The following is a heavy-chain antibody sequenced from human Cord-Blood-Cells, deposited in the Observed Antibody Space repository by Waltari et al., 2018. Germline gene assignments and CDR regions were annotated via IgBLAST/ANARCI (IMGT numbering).Heavy chain of an antibody. D-gene: IGHD3-16*01. CDR2: IKQDGSEK. J-gene: IGHJ4*02. V-gene: IGHV3-7*01. CDR1: GFTFSSYW. CDR3: ARVGGSGLKYYFDY. Sequence: EVQLVESGGGLVQPGGSLRLSCADSGFTFSSYWMSWVRQAPGKGLEWVANIKQDGSEKYYVDSVKGRFTISRDNAKNSLYLQMNSLRAEDTAVYYCARVGGSGLKYYFDYWGQGTLVTVSS.